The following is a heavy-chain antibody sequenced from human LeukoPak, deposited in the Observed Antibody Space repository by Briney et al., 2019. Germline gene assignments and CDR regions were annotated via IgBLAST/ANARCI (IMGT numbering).Heavy chain of an antibody. D-gene: IGHD3-10*01. Sequence: SETLSLTCTVSGGSISSYYWSWIRQPPGKGLEWIGYIYYSGSTNYYPSLKSRVTISVDTSKNQFSLKLSSVTAADTAVYYCAIGGYYGSGSYSEGLFPYYYYYGMDVWGKGTTVTVSS. CDR1: GGSISSYY. CDR2: IYYSGST. CDR3: AIGGYYGSGSYSEGLFPYYYYYGMDV. J-gene: IGHJ6*04. V-gene: IGHV4-59*01.